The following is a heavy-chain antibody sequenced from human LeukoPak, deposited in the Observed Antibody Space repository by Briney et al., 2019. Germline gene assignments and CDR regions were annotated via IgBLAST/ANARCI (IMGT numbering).Heavy chain of an antibody. CDR2: ISYDGTNK. CDR3: ARNENNGMDV. Sequence: GGSLRLSCGASGLTFSTYTMHWVRQAPGKGLEWVAAISYDGTNKYYGDSVKGRFTISRDNSKMTLYLQMNSLRTEDTALYYCARNENNGMDVWGHGTTVTVSS. V-gene: IGHV3-30-3*01. J-gene: IGHJ6*02. CDR1: GLTFSTYT.